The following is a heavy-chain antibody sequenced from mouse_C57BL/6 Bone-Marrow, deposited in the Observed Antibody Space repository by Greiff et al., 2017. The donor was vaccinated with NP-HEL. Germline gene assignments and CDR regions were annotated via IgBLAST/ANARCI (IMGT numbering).Heavy chain of an antibody. Sequence: VQLQQSGAELVRPGASVTLSCKASGYTFTDYEMHWVKQTPVHGLEWIGAIDPETGGTAYNQKFKGKAILTADKSSSTAYMELRSLTSEDSAVYYCTRPCNYDFDYWGQGTTLTVSS. CDR1: GYTFTDYE. CDR3: TRPCNYDFDY. D-gene: IGHD2-1*01. V-gene: IGHV1-15*01. CDR2: IDPETGGT. J-gene: IGHJ2*01.